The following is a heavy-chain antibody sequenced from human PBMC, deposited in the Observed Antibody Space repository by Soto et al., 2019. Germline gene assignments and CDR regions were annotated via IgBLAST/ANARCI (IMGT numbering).Heavy chain of an antibody. V-gene: IGHV3-21*01. CDR2: ISSTTNYI. D-gene: IGHD2-15*01. Sequence: EVQLVESGGGLVKPGGSLRLSCAASGFTFTRYSMNWVRQAPGKGLECVSSISSTTNYIYYGDSMKGRFTISRDNAKNSLYLERNSPRAEDTAVYYCARESEDLTSNFDYWAQGTLVTVSS. CDR3: ARESEDLTSNFDY. CDR1: GFTFTRYS. J-gene: IGHJ4*02.